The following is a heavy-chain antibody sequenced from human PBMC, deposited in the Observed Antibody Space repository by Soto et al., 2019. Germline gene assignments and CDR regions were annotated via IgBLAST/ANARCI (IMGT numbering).Heavy chain of an antibody. V-gene: IGHV3-30-3*01. D-gene: IGHD4-4*01. Sequence: GGSLRLSCAASGFTFSSYAMNWVRQAPGKGLEWVAVISYDGSNKYYADSVKGRFTISRDNSKNTLYLQMNSLRAEDTAVYYCARDSGQDSNYWGYFDYWGQGTLVTVSS. J-gene: IGHJ4*02. CDR3: ARDSGQDSNYWGYFDY. CDR2: ISYDGSNK. CDR1: GFTFSSYA.